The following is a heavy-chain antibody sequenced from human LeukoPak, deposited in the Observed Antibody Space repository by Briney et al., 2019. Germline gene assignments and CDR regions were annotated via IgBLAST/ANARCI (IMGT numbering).Heavy chain of an antibody. CDR3: ANGHRSAAASRLGYYSMDV. CDR1: GFTFSSYA. Sequence: GGSLRLSCAASGFTFSSYAMSWVRQAPGKGLEGVSVISGNGGNTYYADSVKGRFTISRDNSKNTLFLQMNSLRADDTAVYYCANGHRSAAASRLGYYSMDVWGQGTTVTVSS. D-gene: IGHD6-13*01. V-gene: IGHV3-23*01. J-gene: IGHJ6*02. CDR2: ISGNGGNT.